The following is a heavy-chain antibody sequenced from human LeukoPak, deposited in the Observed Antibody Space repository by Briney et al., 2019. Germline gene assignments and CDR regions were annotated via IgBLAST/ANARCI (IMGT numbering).Heavy chain of an antibody. D-gene: IGHD6-13*01. CDR2: IYYSGST. V-gene: IGHV4-39*01. CDR3: ARASWGSWYLSFDY. Sequence: SETLSLTCTVSGGSISSSDYYWGWIRQPPGRGLEWIGSIYYSGSTYYNPSLKSRVTISVDTSKNQFSLKLSSVTAADTALYYCARASWGSWYLSFDYWGQGTLVTVSS. CDR1: GGSISSSDYY. J-gene: IGHJ4*02.